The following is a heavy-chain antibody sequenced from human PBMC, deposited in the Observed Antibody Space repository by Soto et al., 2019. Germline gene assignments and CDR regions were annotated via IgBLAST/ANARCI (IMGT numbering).Heavy chain of an antibody. CDR1: GYSFPRYW. CDR2: IYPGDSDT. CDR3: ARVDYYDSSGYYSLMDV. V-gene: IGHV5-51*01. J-gene: IGHJ6*02. Sequence: LKISCKGSGYSFPRYWIAWVRQMPGKGLEWMGIIYPGDSDTRYSPSFQGRVTISADKSISTAYLQWSSLKASDTAMYYCARVDYYDSSGYYSLMDVWGQGTTVTVSS. D-gene: IGHD3-22*01.